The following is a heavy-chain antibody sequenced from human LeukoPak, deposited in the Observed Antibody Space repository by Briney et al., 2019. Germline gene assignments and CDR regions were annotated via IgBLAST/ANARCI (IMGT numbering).Heavy chain of an antibody. V-gene: IGHV3-30*18. J-gene: IGHJ6*02. D-gene: IGHD2-8*01. Sequence: GGSLRLSYAASGFTFSSYGMHWVRQAPGKGLEWVAVISYDGSNKYYADSVKGRFTISRDNSKNTLYLQMNSLRAEDTAVYYCAKLMAPRYYYYGMDVWGQGTTVTVSS. CDR1: GFTFSSYG. CDR2: ISYDGSNK. CDR3: AKLMAPRYYYYGMDV.